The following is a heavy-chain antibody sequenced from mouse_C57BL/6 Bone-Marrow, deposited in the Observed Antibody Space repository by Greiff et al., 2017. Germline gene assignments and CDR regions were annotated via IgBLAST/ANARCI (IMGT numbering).Heavy chain of an antibody. CDR1: GFSLTSYG. V-gene: IGHV2-2*01. CDR3: ARNYYGSSYKYFEV. Sequence: VQLKESGPGLVQPSQSLSITCTVSGFSLTSYGVHWVRQSPGKGLEWLGVIWSGGSTDYNAAFISRLSISKDNSKSQVFFKMNSLQADDTAIYYCARNYYGSSYKYFEVWGTGTTVTVAS. J-gene: IGHJ1*03. CDR2: IWSGGST. D-gene: IGHD1-1*01.